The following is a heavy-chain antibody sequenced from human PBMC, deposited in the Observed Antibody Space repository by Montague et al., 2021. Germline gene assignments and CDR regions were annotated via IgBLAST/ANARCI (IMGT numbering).Heavy chain of an antibody. CDR2: IYYSGNS. Sequence: SETLSLTCTVSGASITSNIYYWGWIRQSPGKGLEWIGSIYYSGNSFYQPSLKSRITMAVDTSKNQFFLRLTSVTAADTAVYYCARRGRPMGLYHFDYWGQGTLVTVSS. J-gene: IGHJ4*02. CDR1: GASITSNIYY. D-gene: IGHD2-8*01. CDR3: ARRGRPMGLYHFDY. V-gene: IGHV4-39*07.